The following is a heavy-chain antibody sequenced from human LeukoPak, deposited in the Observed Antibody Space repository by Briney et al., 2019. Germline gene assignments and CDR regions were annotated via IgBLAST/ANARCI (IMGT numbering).Heavy chain of an antibody. CDR1: GFTFSSYA. CDR3: ARVVVITTFLFDTGYYFDY. Sequence: GGSLRLSCAASGFTFSSYAMSWVRQAPGKGLEWVANIKQDGSEKYYVDSVKGRFTISRDNAKNSLYLQMNSLRAEDTAVYYCARVVVITTFLFDTGYYFDYWGQGTLVTVSS. D-gene: IGHD3-22*01. V-gene: IGHV3-7*01. J-gene: IGHJ4*02. CDR2: IKQDGSEK.